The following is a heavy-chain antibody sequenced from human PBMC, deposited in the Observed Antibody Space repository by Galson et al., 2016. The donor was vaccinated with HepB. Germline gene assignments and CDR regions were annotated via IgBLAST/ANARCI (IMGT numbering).Heavy chain of an antibody. J-gene: IGHJ3*02. CDR1: GFTFSNYG. D-gene: IGHD3-9*01. Sequence: SLRLSCAASGFTFSNYGMHWVRQAPGKGLEWVAVISYDGSNKYYVDSVKGRFTISRDNSKNTLYLQKSSLRAEDTAVYYCVKDGGDFDWFPPDAFDIWGQGTMVTVSS. CDR2: ISYDGSNK. CDR3: VKDGGDFDWFPPDAFDI. V-gene: IGHV3-30*18.